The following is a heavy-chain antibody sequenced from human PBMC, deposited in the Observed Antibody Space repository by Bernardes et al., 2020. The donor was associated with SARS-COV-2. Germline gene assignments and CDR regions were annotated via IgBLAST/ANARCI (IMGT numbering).Heavy chain of an antibody. CDR3: ARGAYSLNKSGPRSVFDI. V-gene: IGHV3-74*01. J-gene: IGHJ3*02. CDR1: GFTFSSYW. CDR2: INGDGTST. D-gene: IGHD1-26*01. Sequence: SLLPSCAVSGFTFSSYWMHWIRQAPGPGLVWVSRINGDGTSTSYADSVKGRFTISRDNAKNTLNLQMNSLSAEDTAVYYCARGAYSLNKSGPRSVFDIWGQATMVTVSS.